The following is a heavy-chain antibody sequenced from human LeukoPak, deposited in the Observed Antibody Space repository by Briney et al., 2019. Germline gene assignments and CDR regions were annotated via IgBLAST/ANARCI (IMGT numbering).Heavy chain of an antibody. D-gene: IGHD4-23*01. Sequence: SETLSLTCTVSGGSINSYYWNWIRRPPGKGLEWIGYIFYSGTTNYNPSLKSRVTISVDTSQNQFSLKLSSVTAADTAVYYCARGGTVVNGFDYWGLGTLVTVSS. CDR3: ARGGTVVNGFDY. J-gene: IGHJ4*02. CDR1: GGSINSYY. V-gene: IGHV4-59*01. CDR2: IFYSGTT.